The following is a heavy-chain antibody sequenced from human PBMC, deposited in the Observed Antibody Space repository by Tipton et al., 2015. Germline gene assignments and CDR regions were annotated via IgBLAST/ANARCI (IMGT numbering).Heavy chain of an antibody. CDR2: TFYSGTT. Sequence: TLSLTCTVSGGSVSSGFYYWNWIRQPPGKGPEWIGHTFYSGTTYYNPSLKSRVTISVDRSKNQLSLTLSSVTAADTAVYYCAREVWYNDSTGYDYWGQGTLVTVSS. J-gene: IGHJ4*02. V-gene: IGHV4-61*01. CDR3: AREVWYNDSTGYDY. D-gene: IGHD3-22*01. CDR1: GGSVSSGFYY.